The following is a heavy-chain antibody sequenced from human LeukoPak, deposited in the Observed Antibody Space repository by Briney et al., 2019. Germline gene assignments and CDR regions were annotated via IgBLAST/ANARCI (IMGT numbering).Heavy chain of an antibody. V-gene: IGHV3-74*01. CDR1: GFTFSSYW. J-gene: IGHJ5*01. Sequence: GGSLRLSCAASGFTFSSYWMHWVRQAPGKGLVWVSRINSDGSSTSYADSVKGRFTISRDNAKNTLYLQMNSLRPEDTALYFCAKDMTSMVTVVGSWGQGTLVTVSS. CDR3: AKDMTSMVTVVGS. CDR2: INSDGSST. D-gene: IGHD2-8*01.